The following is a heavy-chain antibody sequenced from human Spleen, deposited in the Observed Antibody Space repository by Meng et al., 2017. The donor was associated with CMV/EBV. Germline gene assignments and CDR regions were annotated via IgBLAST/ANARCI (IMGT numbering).Heavy chain of an antibody. Sequence: GSLRLSCTVSGYSISSGYYWGRIRQPPGKGLGWIGSIYHSGSTYYNPSLKSRVTIPVDTSKNQFSLKLSSVTAADTAVYYCARVGGYCSSTSCYDDAFDIWGQGTMVTVSS. J-gene: IGHJ3*02. CDR1: GYSISSGYY. V-gene: IGHV4-38-2*02. CDR3: ARVGGYCSSTSCYDDAFDI. D-gene: IGHD2-2*01. CDR2: IYHSGST.